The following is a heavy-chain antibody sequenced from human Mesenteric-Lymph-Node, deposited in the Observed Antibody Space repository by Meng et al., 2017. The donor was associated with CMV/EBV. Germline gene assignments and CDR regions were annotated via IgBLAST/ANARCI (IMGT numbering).Heavy chain of an antibody. V-gene: IGHV3-53*01. CDR3: ARDPVGAPTGDY. Sequence: GESLKISCAASGFTFSSYSMNWVRQAPGKGLEWVSVIYSGDNTHYADSVKGRFTISRDNSKNTVYLQMNSLRAEDTAIYYCARDPVGAPTGDYWGQGTLVTVSS. J-gene: IGHJ4*02. CDR1: GFTFSSYS. D-gene: IGHD1-26*01. CDR2: IYSGDNT.